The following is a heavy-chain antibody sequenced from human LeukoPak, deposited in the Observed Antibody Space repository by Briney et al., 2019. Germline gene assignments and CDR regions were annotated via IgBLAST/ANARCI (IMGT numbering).Heavy chain of an antibody. CDR2: INGDGRST. CDR1: GFTFSRYW. Sequence: GGSLRLSCVVSGFTFSRYWIYWVRQVPGRGLVWVSGINGDGRSTRYADSVKGRFTISRDNAKNTLYLQMNSLRAEDTAVYYCAKGPRTVRFGDRHKGMFDYWGRGTLVTVSS. D-gene: IGHD3-10*01. J-gene: IGHJ4*02. V-gene: IGHV3-74*01. CDR3: AKGPRTVRFGDRHKGMFDY.